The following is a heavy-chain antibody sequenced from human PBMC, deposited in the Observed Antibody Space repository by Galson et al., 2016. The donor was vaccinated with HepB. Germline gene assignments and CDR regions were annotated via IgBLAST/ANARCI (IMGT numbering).Heavy chain of an antibody. V-gene: IGHV3-23*01. CDR1: GFTFSNYG. CDR3: TMISWSTSSGFGF. Sequence: SLRLSCAASGFTFSNYGMSWVRQAPGKGLEWVSAVSGSGDNTYYADSVKGRFTISRDNSRNTVYVQINSLRAEDTAIYYCTMISWSTSSGFGFWGQGTVVTVSA. D-gene: IGHD3-22*01. J-gene: IGHJ4*02. CDR2: VSGSGDNT.